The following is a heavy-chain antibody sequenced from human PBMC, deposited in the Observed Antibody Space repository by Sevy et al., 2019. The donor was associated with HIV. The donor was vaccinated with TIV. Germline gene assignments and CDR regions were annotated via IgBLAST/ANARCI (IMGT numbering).Heavy chain of an antibody. CDR1: GFTFSSYA. V-gene: IGHV3-21*01. CDR2: INAISSNI. CDR3: ARDLFSGGNAVYSY. J-gene: IGHJ4*02. Sequence: VGSLRLSCAASGFTFSSYAMNWVRQAPGKGLEWVSSINAISSNIYYADSVKGRFTISRDNAENSLYLQMNSVRAEDTAVYYCARDLFSGGNAVYSYWGQGPLVTVSS. D-gene: IGHD2-15*01.